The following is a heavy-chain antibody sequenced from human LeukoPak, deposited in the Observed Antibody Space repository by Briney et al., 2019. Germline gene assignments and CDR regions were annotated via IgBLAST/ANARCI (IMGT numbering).Heavy chain of an antibody. Sequence: SETLSLTCTVSGGSISSYYWSWIRQPAGKGLEWNGRIYTSGSTNYNPSLKSRVTMSVDTSKNQFSLKLSSVTAADTAVYYCAREVIVLMVYAIIDYWGQGTLVTVSS. V-gene: IGHV4-4*07. D-gene: IGHD2-8*01. CDR2: IYTSGST. CDR1: GGSISSYY. J-gene: IGHJ4*02. CDR3: AREVIVLMVYAIIDY.